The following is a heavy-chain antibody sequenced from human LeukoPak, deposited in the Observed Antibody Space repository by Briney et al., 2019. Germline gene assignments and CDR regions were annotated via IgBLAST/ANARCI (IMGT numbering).Heavy chain of an antibody. J-gene: IGHJ6*03. CDR1: GYSISSGYY. Sequence: SETLSLTCTVSGYSISSGYYWGWIRQPPGRGLEWIGSIYHSGSTYYNPSLKSRVTISVDTSKNQFSLKLSSVTAADTAVYYCARQASSHYYTDVWGKGTRSPSP. V-gene: IGHV4-38-2*02. CDR2: IYHSGST. CDR3: ARQASSHYYTDV. D-gene: IGHD6-6*01.